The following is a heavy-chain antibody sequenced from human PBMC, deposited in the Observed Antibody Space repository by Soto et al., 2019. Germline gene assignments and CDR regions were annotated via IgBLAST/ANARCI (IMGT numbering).Heavy chain of an antibody. Sequence: ASVKVSCKASGYTFTSYGISWVRQAPGQGLEWMGWISAYNGNTNYAQKLQGRVTMTTDYAAPVKGRFTISRDDSKNTLYLQMNSLKTEDTAVYYCTTPRQYSSSYYFDYWGQGTLVTVSS. CDR3: MNSLKTEDTAVYYCTTPRQYSSSYYFDY. D-gene: IGHD3-10*01. CDR1: GYTFTSYG. CDR2: ISAYNGNT. J-gene: IGHJ4*02. V-gene: IGHV1-18*01.